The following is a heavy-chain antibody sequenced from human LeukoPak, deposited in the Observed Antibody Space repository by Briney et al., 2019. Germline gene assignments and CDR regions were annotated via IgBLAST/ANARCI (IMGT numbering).Heavy chain of an antibody. D-gene: IGHD3-10*01. V-gene: IGHV4-30-4*01. CDR3: ARGFGELIRGDYYYYGMDV. CDR2: IYYSGTT. Sequence: PSQTLPLTCTVSGGSISSGGYYWSWIRQPPGKGLEWIGYIYYSGTTYYNPSLKSRVTISVDTSKNQFSLRLTSVTAADTAVYYCARGFGELIRGDYYYYGMDVWGQGTTVTVSS. CDR1: GGSISSGGYY. J-gene: IGHJ6*02.